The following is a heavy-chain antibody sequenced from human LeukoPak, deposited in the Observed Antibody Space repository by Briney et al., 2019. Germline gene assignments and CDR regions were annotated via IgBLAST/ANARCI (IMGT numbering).Heavy chain of an antibody. V-gene: IGHV4-30-2*01. Sequence: SQTLSLTCTVSGGSISSGSYSWTWLRQPPGKGLEWIGYIYHSGSIYYNPSLTSRVTISVDRSKNQFSLRLSSVTAADTAVYYCARSQSTGWYNGGLDVWGQGTTVIVSS. CDR1: GGSISSGSYS. J-gene: IGHJ6*02. CDR3: ARSQSTGWYNGGLDV. CDR2: IYHSGSI. D-gene: IGHD6-19*01.